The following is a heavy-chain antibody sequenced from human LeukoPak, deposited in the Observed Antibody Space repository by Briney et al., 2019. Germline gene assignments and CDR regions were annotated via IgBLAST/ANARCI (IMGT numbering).Heavy chain of an antibody. D-gene: IGHD4-17*01. CDR2: INPSGGST. CDR1: GYTFTSYY. CDR3: ARDPEPDYGIDY. V-gene: IGHV1-46*01. J-gene: IGHJ4*02. Sequence: GASVRVSCKASGYTFTSYYMHWVRQAPGQGLEWMGIINPSGGSTSYAQKFQGRVTMTRDTSTSTVYMELSSLRSEDTAVYYCARDPEPDYGIDYWGQGTLVTVSS.